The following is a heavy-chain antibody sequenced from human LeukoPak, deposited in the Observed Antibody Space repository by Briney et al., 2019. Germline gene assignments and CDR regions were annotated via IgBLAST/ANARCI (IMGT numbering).Heavy chain of an antibody. D-gene: IGHD3-10*01. CDR3: ARAMVRGRAFDI. V-gene: IGHV3-7*01. Sequence: GGSLRLSCAASGFTFRSYSMNWVRQAPGKGLEWVANIKQDGSEKYYVDSVKGRFTISRDNAKNSLYLQMNSLRAEDTAVYYCARAMVRGRAFDIWGQGTMVTVSS. CDR2: IKQDGSEK. J-gene: IGHJ3*02. CDR1: GFTFRSYS.